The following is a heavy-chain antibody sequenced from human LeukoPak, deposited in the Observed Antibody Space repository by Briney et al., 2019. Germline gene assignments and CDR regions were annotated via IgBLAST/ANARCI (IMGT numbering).Heavy chain of an antibody. CDR3: ARAGIVGAMAYFDY. Sequence: PGGSLRLSCAASGFTFSSYAMHWVRQAPGKGLEYVSAISSNGGSTYYANSVKGRFTISRDNSKNTLYLQMGSLRAEDMAVYYCARAGIVGAMAYFDYWGQGTLVTVSS. D-gene: IGHD1-26*01. V-gene: IGHV3-64*01. CDR2: ISSNGGST. CDR1: GFTFSSYA. J-gene: IGHJ4*02.